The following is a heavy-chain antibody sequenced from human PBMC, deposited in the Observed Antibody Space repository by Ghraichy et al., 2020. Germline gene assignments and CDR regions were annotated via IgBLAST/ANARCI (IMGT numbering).Heavy chain of an antibody. CDR2: TSYDGSKT. Sequence: GGSLRLSCVASGFTLSDYPIHWVRQAPGKGPQWMAGTSYDGSKTYYADSVKGRFTISRDTSGNTLYLQMSSLRPDDTAVYYCARGGGFHWDSGWSLDYWGQGTLGTVSS. J-gene: IGHJ4*02. D-gene: IGHD6-19*01. CDR1: GFTLSDYP. V-gene: IGHV3-30*04. CDR3: ARGGGFHWDSGWSLDY.